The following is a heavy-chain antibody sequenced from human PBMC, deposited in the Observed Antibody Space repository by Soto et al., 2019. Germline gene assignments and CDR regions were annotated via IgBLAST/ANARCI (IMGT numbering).Heavy chain of an antibody. V-gene: IGHV3-23*01. CDR1: GFTLSTYA. J-gene: IGHJ5*02. D-gene: IGHD3-22*01. CDR3: AKCQVVTGVSGWCHWFDP. Sequence: EVQLLESGGDLVQPGGSLRLSCAASGFTLSTYAMNWVRQAPGKGLQWVSAISASGDTYYADSVKGRFTISRDNSKNTRYLQLNSLRAEDTAIYFCAKCQVVTGVSGWCHWFDPWGQGTLVTVSS. CDR2: ISASGDT.